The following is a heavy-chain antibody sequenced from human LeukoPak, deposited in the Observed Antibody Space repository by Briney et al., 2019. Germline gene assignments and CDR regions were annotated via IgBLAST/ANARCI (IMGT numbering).Heavy chain of an antibody. Sequence: SETLSLTCAVYNGSLSEYYWSWIRQPPGKGLEWIGEINHSGSTTYNPSLQSRVTMSVDTSKSQFSLEVSSVTAADTAVYYCAGWNAHYHFFDYWVPGIPITVSS. CDR1: NGSLSEYY. CDR2: INHSGST. J-gene: IGHJ4*02. V-gene: IGHV4-34*01. D-gene: IGHD4/OR15-4a*01. CDR3: AGWNAHYHFFDY.